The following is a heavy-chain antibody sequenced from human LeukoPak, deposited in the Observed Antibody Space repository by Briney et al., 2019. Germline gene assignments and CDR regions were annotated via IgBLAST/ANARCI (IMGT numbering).Heavy chain of an antibody. Sequence: GGSLRLSSAASGFTFSSYAMSWVRQAPGKGLEWVSAISGSGGSTYYADSVKGRFTISRDNSKNTLYLQMNSLRAEDTAVYYCAKASRFLEWLLYDYYMDVWGKGTTVTVSS. D-gene: IGHD3-3*01. CDR2: ISGSGGST. J-gene: IGHJ6*03. V-gene: IGHV3-23*01. CDR3: AKASRFLEWLLYDYYMDV. CDR1: GFTFSSYA.